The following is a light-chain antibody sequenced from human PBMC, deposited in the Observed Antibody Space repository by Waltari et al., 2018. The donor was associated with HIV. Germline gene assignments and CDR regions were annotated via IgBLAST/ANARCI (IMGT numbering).Light chain of an antibody. J-gene: IGLJ1*01. CDR1: SSDIGGYNY. Sequence: QSALTQPASVSGSPGQSITISCTGSSSDIGGYNYVSWYLQHPDKAPKLIIYEVSNRPSGVSDRFSASKSGKTASLTISGLQAEDEGDYYCSSYSATNSRYVFGTGTEVTVL. CDR2: EVS. CDR3: SSYSATNSRYV. V-gene: IGLV2-14*01.